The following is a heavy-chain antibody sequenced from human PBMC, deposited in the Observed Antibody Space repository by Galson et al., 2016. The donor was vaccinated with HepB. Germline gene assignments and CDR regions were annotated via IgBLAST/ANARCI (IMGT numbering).Heavy chain of an antibody. Sequence: SLRLSCAASGFTFSNYAMSWVRQTPGKGLEWVSTLSGSGGNTYYADSVMGRFTISRDNAKNSVYLQMRSLRDDDTAVYYCARELVRSAFDLWGQGTMVTVSS. V-gene: IGHV3-23*01. CDR3: ARELVRSAFDL. CDR2: LSGSGGNT. J-gene: IGHJ3*01. D-gene: IGHD1-26*01. CDR1: GFTFSNYA.